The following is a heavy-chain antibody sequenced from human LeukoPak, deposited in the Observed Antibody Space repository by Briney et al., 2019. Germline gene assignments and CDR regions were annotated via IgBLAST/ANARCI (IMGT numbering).Heavy chain of an antibody. CDR1: GGSISSYY. D-gene: IGHD1-14*01. CDR3: ARARTEKYYYYYYYMDV. CDR2: IYYSGST. V-gene: IGHV4-59*01. Sequence: SETLSPTCTVSGGSISSYYWSWIRQPPGKGLEWIGYIYYSGSTNYNPSLKSRVTISVDTSKNQFSLKLSSVTAADTAVYYCARARTEKYYYYYYYMDVWGKGTTVTVSS. J-gene: IGHJ6*03.